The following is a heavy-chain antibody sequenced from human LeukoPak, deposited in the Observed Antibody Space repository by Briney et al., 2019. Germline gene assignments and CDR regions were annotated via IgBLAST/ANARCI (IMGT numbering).Heavy chain of an antibody. D-gene: IGHD6-6*01. CDR2: INSDGSRT. V-gene: IGHV3-74*01. CDR1: GFTFSRYW. J-gene: IGHJ3*02. Sequence: RSLRLSCEASGFTFSRYWMHWVRQAPGKGLVWVSRINSDGSRTTYADSVKGRFTISRDNAKNTLYLQMNSLRAEDTAVYYCASLFLCYGCSSSSDSFNIWGQGIMVTVSS. CDR3: ASLFLCYGCSSSSDSFNI.